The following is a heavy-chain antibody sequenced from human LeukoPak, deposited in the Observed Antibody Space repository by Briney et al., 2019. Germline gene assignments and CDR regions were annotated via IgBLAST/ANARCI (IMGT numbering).Heavy chain of an antibody. CDR2: INHSGST. D-gene: IGHD2-2*01. J-gene: IGHJ5*02. V-gene: IGHV4-34*01. Sequence: SETLFLTCTVSGGSISSYYWSWIRQPPGKGLEWIGEINHSGSTNYNPSLKSRVTISVDTSKNQFSLKLSSVTAADTAVYYCARVRYCSSTSCPWGQGTLVTVSS. CDR1: GGSISSYY. CDR3: ARVRYCSSTSCP.